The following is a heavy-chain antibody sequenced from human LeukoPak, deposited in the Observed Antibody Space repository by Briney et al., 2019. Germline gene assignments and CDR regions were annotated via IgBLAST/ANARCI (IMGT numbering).Heavy chain of an antibody. CDR3: ARDPRLRGDAFDS. Sequence: SETLSLTCTVSGGSISSGGYYWSWIRQHPGKGLEWIGYIYYSGNTYYNPSLKSRVTISVDTSKNQFSLKLSSVTAADTAVYYCARDPRLRGDAFDSWGQGTMVTVSS. D-gene: IGHD4-17*01. V-gene: IGHV4-31*03. CDR1: GGSISSGGYY. J-gene: IGHJ3*02. CDR2: IYYSGNT.